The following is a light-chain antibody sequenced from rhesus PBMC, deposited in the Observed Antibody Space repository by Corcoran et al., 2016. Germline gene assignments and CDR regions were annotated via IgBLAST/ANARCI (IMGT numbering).Light chain of an antibody. CDR1: QNIYSN. CDR3: QHYYDNPYS. J-gene: IGKJ2*01. CDR2: AAS. Sequence: DIQMTQSPSALSASVGDRVTISCRASQNIYSNLAWYQQKPGKAPKLLIYAASSLQSWIPSRFSGSGSRTDFTLTISSLQPEDSAAYYCQHYYDNPYSFGQGTKVEIK. V-gene: IGKV1S12*01.